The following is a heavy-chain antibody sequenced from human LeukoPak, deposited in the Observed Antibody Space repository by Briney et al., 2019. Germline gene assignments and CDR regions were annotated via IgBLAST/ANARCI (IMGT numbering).Heavy chain of an antibody. J-gene: IGHJ4*02. D-gene: IGHD1-7*01. CDR2: IIPIFGTA. Sequence: GASVKVSCKASGGTFSSYAISWVRQAPGQGLEWMGGIIPIFGTANYAQKFQGRVTVTADESTSTAYMELSSLRSEDTAVYYCASFVVGLELRWGQGTLVTVSS. CDR1: GGTFSSYA. V-gene: IGHV1-69*13. CDR3: ASFVVGLELR.